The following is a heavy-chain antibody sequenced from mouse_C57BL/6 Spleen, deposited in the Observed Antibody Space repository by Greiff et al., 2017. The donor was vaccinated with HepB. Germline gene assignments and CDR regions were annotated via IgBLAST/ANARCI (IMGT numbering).Heavy chain of an antibody. V-gene: IGHV6-3*01. D-gene: IGHD1-1*01. CDR3: TYYYGTTLYWYFDV. J-gene: IGHJ1*03. CDR2: IRLKSDNYAT. CDR1: GFTFSNYW. Sequence: EVQLQESGGGLVQPGGSMKLSCVASGFTFSNYWMNWVRQSPEKGLEWVAQIRLKSDNYATHYAESVKGRFTISRDDSKSSVYLQMNNLRAEDTGIYYCTYYYGTTLYWYFDVWGTGTTVTVSS.